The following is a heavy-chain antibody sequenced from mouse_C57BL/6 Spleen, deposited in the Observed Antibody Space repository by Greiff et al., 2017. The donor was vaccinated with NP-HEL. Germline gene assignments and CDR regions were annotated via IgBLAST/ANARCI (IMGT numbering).Heavy chain of an antibody. V-gene: IGHV5-17*01. CDR2: ISSGSSTL. CDR1: GFTFSDYG. J-gene: IGHJ4*01. D-gene: IGHD1-1*01. Sequence: EVQGVESGGGLVKPGGSLKLSCAASGFTFSDYGMHWVRQAPEKGLEWVAYISSGSSTLYYADTVKGRFTISRDNAKNTLFLQMTSLRSEDTAMYYCAGETTVVAMDYWGQGTSVTVSS. CDR3: AGETTVVAMDY.